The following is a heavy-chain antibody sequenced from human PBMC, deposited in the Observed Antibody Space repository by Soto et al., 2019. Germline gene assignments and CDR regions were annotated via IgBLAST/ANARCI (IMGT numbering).Heavy chain of an antibody. D-gene: IGHD3-10*01. J-gene: IGHJ4*02. V-gene: IGHV4-34*01. CDR3: ARGRFKQSNYYGSGSSYYFDY. CDR1: GGSLSGGTNY. Sequence: SETLSLTCTVSGGSLSGGTNYWSWIRQPPGKGLEWIGEINHSGSTNYNPSLKSRVTISVDTSKNQFSLKLSSVTAADTAVYYCARGRFKQSNYYGSGSSYYFDYWGQGTLVTVSS. CDR2: INHSGST.